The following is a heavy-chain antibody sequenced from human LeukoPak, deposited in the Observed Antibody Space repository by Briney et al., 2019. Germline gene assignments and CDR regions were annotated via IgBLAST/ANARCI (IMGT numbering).Heavy chain of an antibody. J-gene: IGHJ4*02. CDR3: ACDYGGNPGSYFDY. CDR1: GFTFSSYS. CDR2: ISSSSSYI. Sequence: GGSRRPSCAAPGFTFSSYSMNWVRKAPGKGRGWASSISSSSSYIYYADSVKGRFTISRDNAKNSLYLQMNSLRAEDTAVYYCACDYGGNPGSYFDYWGQGTLVTVSS. V-gene: IGHV3-21*01. D-gene: IGHD4-23*01.